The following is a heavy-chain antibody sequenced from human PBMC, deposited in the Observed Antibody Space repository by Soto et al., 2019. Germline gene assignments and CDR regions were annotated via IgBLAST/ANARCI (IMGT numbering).Heavy chain of an antibody. CDR2: IISILDIP. J-gene: IGHJ4*02. D-gene: IGHD6-6*01. Sequence: QVQLVQSGAEVKKPGSSVKVSCEASGGTVSAYTINWVRQAPGQGLEWMGRIISILDIPNYAQKFQGRLTIIADTSTSTTYMELRNLRSEDTATYYCARENGTSSLDYGGQGTLVTVSS. CDR3: ARENGTSSLDY. V-gene: IGHV1-69*02. CDR1: GGTVSAYT.